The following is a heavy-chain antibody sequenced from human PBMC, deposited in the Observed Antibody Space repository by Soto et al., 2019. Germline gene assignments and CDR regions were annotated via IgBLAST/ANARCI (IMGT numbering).Heavy chain of an antibody. V-gene: IGHV3-21*01. J-gene: IGHJ6*02. CDR3: AREMVIAAAGADYYYGMDV. Sequence: EVQLVESGGGLVKPGGSLRLSCAASGFTFSSYSMNWVRQAPGKGLEWVSSISSSSSYIYYADSVKGRFTISRDNAKNSLYLQMNSLRAEDTAVYYCAREMVIAAAGADYYYGMDVWGQGTTVTVSS. CDR2: ISSSSSYI. CDR1: GFTFSSYS. D-gene: IGHD6-13*01.